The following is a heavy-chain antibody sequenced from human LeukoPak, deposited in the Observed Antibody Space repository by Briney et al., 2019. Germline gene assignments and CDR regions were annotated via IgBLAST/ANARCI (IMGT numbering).Heavy chain of an antibody. Sequence: ASVKVSCKASGYTFTSYDINWVRQATGQGLEWMGWMNPNSGNTGYAQKFQGRVTMTTDTSTSTAYMELRSLRSDDTAVYYCARDFHYDILTGYYKYYYYYMDVWGKGTTVTVSS. CDR1: GYTFTSYD. CDR3: ARDFHYDILTGYYKYYYYYMDV. D-gene: IGHD3-9*01. V-gene: IGHV1-8*02. J-gene: IGHJ6*03. CDR2: MNPNSGNT.